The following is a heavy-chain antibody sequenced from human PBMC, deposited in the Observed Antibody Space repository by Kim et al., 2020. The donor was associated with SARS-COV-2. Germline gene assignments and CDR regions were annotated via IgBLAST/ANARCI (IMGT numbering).Heavy chain of an antibody. J-gene: IGHJ4*02. Sequence: NYNPSLKSRVTISVDTSKNQFSLKLSSVTAADTAVYYCARGGGAGTPFDYWGQGTLVTVSS. CDR3: ARGGGAGTPFDY. D-gene: IGHD6-19*01. V-gene: IGHV4-34*01.